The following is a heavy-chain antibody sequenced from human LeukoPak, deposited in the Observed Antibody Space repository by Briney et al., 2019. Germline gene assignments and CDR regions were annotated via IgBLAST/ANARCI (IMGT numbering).Heavy chain of an antibody. J-gene: IGHJ3*02. V-gene: IGHV1-8*02. CDR2: MNPNSGNT. Sequence: ASVKVSCKASGYTFTSYYMHWVRQATGQGLEWMGWMNPNSGNTGYAQKFQGRVTMTRNTSISTAYMELSSLRSEDTAVYYCARLGEGAFDIWGQGTMVTVSS. CDR3: ARLGEGAFDI. D-gene: IGHD2-21*01. CDR1: GYTFTSYY.